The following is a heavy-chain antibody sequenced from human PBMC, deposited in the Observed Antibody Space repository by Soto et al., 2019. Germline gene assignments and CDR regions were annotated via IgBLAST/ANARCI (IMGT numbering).Heavy chain of an antibody. CDR3: ARDTWTGYADY. D-gene: IGHD5-18*01. Sequence: LSLTCTVSGGSISSDDYYWSWIRQPPGKGLEWIGNIYYTGSTHYNPALKSRVIISVDTSKNQLSLKLNSVTAADTAVYYCARDTWTGYADYWGQGTLVTVSS. CDR1: GGSISSDDYY. CDR2: IYYTGST. J-gene: IGHJ4*02. V-gene: IGHV4-30-4*01.